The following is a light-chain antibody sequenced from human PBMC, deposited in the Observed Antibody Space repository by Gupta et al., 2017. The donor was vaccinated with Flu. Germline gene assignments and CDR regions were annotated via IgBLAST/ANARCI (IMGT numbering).Light chain of an antibody. CDR3: AAWDDSLQGV. J-gene: IGLJ1*01. Sequence: QSALTQPPSVSGTPGQRATISCSGISSNIGSNTVSWYQQVPGTAPELLIYSNDQRPSGVPDRFSGSKSGTSASLAISGLQSEDEADYYCAAWDDSLQGVFGTGTKVTVL. V-gene: IGLV1-44*01. CDR1: SSNIGSNT. CDR2: SND.